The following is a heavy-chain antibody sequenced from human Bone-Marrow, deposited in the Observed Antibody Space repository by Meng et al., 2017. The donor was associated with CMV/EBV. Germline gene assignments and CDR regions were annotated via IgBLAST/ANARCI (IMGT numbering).Heavy chain of an antibody. Sequence: ASVKVSCKASGYTFTSYGISWVRQAPGQGLEWMGWISAYNGNTNYAQKLQGRVTMTTDTSTSTAYMELRSLRSDDTAVYYCARADYGDTYYYGMDVWGQGTTVTVSS. CDR2: ISAYNGNT. CDR3: ARADYGDTYYYGMDV. J-gene: IGHJ6*02. V-gene: IGHV1-18*01. D-gene: IGHD4-17*01. CDR1: GYTFTSYG.